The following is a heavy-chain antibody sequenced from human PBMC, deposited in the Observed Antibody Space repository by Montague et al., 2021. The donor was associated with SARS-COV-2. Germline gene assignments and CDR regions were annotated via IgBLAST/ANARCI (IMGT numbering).Heavy chain of an antibody. V-gene: IGHV2-5*02. D-gene: IGHD3-16*01. CDR2: IYWDGDK. CDR1: GFSLSTNGVG. J-gene: IGHJ5*02. CDR3: AHRREDATLITEWFDP. Sequence: PALVKPTQTLTLTCTFSGFSLSTNGVGVGWIRQPPGKALEWLVLIYWDGDKRYSPSLMSRLTISRGTSKNQVVITMTSMNPVDTATYYCAHRREDATLITEWFDPWGQGTMVTVSS.